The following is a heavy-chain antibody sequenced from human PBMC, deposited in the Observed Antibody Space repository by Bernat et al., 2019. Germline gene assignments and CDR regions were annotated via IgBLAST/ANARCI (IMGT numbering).Heavy chain of an antibody. CDR2: ISGSGGYT. Sequence: VQLLESGGGLVQPGGSLRLSCAASGFTFSNYGMSWVRQAPGKGLEWVSGISGSGGYTYYADSVKGRFTISRDISKHTLFLQMNSLRAEDTALYYCAKQNYDFWSAYYTEGCGAFDVWGQGTMVTVSS. CDR3: AKQNYDFWSAYYTEGCGAFDV. D-gene: IGHD3-3*01. J-gene: IGHJ3*01. CDR1: GFTFSNYG. V-gene: IGHV3-23*01.